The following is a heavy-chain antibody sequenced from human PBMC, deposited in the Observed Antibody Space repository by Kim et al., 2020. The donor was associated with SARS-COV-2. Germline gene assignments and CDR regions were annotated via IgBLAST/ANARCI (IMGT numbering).Heavy chain of an antibody. J-gene: IGHJ5*02. Sequence: EGSSTSYADSVKGRFTISRDNAKNTLYLQMNSLRAEDTAVYYCARVGNPWGQGTLVTVSS. V-gene: IGHV3-74*01. CDR3: ARVGNP. CDR2: EGSST.